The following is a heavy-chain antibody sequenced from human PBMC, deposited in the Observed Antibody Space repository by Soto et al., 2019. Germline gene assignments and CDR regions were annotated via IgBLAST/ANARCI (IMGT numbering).Heavy chain of an antibody. CDR1: GGSVSSGSFY. D-gene: IGHD3-10*01. CDR3: AREWLGGLGHYFDL. Sequence: QEHLQESGPGLAKPSETVSLTCTAYGGSVSSGSFYWSWIRQSPVKGLEWIANIYYSGRANYNSSLHSRVTISVDTSNNQFSLKLSSLTAAGTAVYYCAREWLGGLGHYFDLWGRGHLVTVSS. V-gene: IGHV4-61*01. CDR2: IYYSGRA. J-gene: IGHJ2*01.